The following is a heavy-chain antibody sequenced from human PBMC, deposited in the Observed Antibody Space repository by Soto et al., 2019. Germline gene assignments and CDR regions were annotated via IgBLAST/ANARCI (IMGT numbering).Heavy chain of an antibody. V-gene: IGHV1-2*02. Sequence: QVQLVQSGAEVKRPGASVKVSCKASGYSFTGHYMYWVRRAPGQGLEWMGWMNPNSGAATYAQKFQGRVTMTRDTSIATAYMELSSLTSDDTAVYYCARPWSVAPLIDHWGQGSLVTVSS. CDR3: ARPWSVAPLIDH. D-gene: IGHD6-6*01. CDR1: GYSFTGHY. J-gene: IGHJ4*02. CDR2: MNPNSGAA.